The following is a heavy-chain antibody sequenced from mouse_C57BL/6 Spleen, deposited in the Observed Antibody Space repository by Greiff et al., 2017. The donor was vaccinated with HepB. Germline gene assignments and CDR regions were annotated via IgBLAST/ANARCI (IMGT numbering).Heavy chain of an antibody. V-gene: IGHV10-1*01. CDR2: IRSKSNNYAT. Sequence: EVKLMESGGGLVQPKGSLKLSCAASGFSFNTYAMNWVRQAPGKGLEWVARIRSKSNNYATYYADSVKDRFTISRDDSESMLYLQMNNLKTEDTAMYYCEGGNYPFAYWGQGTLVTVSA. D-gene: IGHD2-1*01. CDR3: EGGNYPFAY. J-gene: IGHJ3*01. CDR1: GFSFNTYA.